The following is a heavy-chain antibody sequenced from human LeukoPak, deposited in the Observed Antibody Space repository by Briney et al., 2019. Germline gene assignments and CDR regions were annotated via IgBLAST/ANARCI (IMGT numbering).Heavy chain of an antibody. CDR3: ARTLGYCSGGSCYSSDWFDP. V-gene: IGHV1-3*01. D-gene: IGHD2-15*01. CDR1: GYTFTSYA. CDR2: INAGNGNT. J-gene: IGHJ5*02. Sequence: ASVKVSCKASGYTFTSYAMHWVRQAPGQRLEWMGWINAGNGNTKYSQEFQGRVTMTRDTSISTAYMELSRLRSDDTAVYYCARTLGYCSGGSCYSSDWFDPWGQGTLVTVSS.